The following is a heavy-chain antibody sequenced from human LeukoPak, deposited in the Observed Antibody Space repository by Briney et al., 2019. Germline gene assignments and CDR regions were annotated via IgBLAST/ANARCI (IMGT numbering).Heavy chain of an antibody. CDR2: IYYGGST. CDR3: ANTRVVKSGYSYGPAPDWYFDL. D-gene: IGHD5-18*01. CDR1: GGSISSSSYY. Sequence: SETLSLTCTVSGGSISSSSYYWGWIRQPPGKGLEWIGSIYYGGSTYYNPSLKSRVTISVDTSKNQFSLKVSSVAAADTAVYYCANTRVVKSGYSYGPAPDWYFDLWGRGTLVTVSS. V-gene: IGHV4-39*07. J-gene: IGHJ2*01.